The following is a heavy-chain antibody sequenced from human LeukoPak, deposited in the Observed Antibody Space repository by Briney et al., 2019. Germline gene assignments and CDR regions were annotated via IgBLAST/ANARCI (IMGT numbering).Heavy chain of an antibody. CDR2: IYHSGSI. V-gene: IGHV4-4*02. CDR1: GGSISSSNW. CDR3: ATICGGDCYGLDY. J-gene: IGHJ4*02. Sequence: PSETLSLTCAVSGGSISSSNWWSWVRQFPGKGLEWIGEIYHSGSINYSPSLKSRVTISVDKSKNQFSLKLSSVTAADTAVYYCATICGGDCYGLDYWGQGTLATVSS. D-gene: IGHD2-21*01.